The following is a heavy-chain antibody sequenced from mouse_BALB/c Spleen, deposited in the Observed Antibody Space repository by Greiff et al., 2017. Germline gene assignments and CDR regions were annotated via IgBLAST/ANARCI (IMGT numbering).Heavy chain of an antibody. CDR3: AREGITTGPYYFDY. V-gene: IGHV2-9*02. CDR1: GFSLTSYG. J-gene: IGHJ2*01. Sequence: VQLQQSGPGLVAPSQSLSITCTVSGFSLTSYGVHWVRQPPGKGLEWLGVIWAGGSTNYNSALMSRLSISKDNSKSQVFLKMNSLQTDDTAMYYCAREGITTGPYYFDYWGQGTTLTVSS. D-gene: IGHD1-2*01. CDR2: IWAGGST.